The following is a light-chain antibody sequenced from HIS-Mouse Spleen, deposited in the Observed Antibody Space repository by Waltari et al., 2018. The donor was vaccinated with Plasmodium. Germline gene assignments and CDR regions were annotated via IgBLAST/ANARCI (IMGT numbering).Light chain of an antibody. J-gene: IGKJ3*01. CDR2: GAS. V-gene: IGKV1-39*01. CDR3: QQYNNWSFT. CDR1: QSISSY. Sequence: DIQMTQSPSSLSASVGDRVTITCRASQSISSYLNWYQQKPGKAPKLLIYGASTRATGIPARFSGSGSGTEFTLTISSLQSEDFAVYYCQQYNNWSFTFGPGTKVDIK.